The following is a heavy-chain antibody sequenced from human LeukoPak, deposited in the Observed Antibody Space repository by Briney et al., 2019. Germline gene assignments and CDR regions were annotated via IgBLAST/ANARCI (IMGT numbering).Heavy chain of an antibody. CDR1: GGSLNTYY. D-gene: IGHD2-21*02. CDR3: ARVVRGVVTSNWFDP. V-gene: IGHV4-59*01. CDR2: VASSGTS. J-gene: IGHJ5*02. Sequence: PSGTLSLTCTVSGGSLNTYYWTWIRQTPGKELEWIGFVASSGTSNYNPSLKSRVSISIDTSKNQFSLALTSVTPADTAVYYCARVVRGVVTSNWFDPWGQGTLVSVSS.